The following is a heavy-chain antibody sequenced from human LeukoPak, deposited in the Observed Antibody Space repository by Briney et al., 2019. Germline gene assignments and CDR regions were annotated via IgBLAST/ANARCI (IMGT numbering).Heavy chain of an antibody. J-gene: IGHJ5*02. CDR1: GFTFSSYD. Sequence: GGSLRLSCAASGFTFSSYDMHWVRQAPGRGLEWVALIWSDGSNKYYAGSVRGRFTISRDNAKNSLYLQMNSLRAEDTAVYYCARPYSSSWYGWFDPWGQGTLVTVSS. V-gene: IGHV3-33*03. CDR2: IWSDGSNK. CDR3: ARPYSSSWYGWFDP. D-gene: IGHD6-13*01.